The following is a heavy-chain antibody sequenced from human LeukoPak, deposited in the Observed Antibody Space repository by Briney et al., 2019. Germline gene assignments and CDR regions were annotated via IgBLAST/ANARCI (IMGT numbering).Heavy chain of an antibody. CDR3: ARHMPPLA. CDR2: INHSGST. Sequence: SETLSLTCAVYGGSFSGYYWSWIRQPPGKGLEWIGEINHSGSTNYNPSLKSRVTISVDTSKNQFSLKLSSVTAADTAVYYCARHMPPLAWGQGTMVTVSS. D-gene: IGHD2-2*01. CDR1: GGSFSGYY. V-gene: IGHV4-34*01. J-gene: IGHJ3*01.